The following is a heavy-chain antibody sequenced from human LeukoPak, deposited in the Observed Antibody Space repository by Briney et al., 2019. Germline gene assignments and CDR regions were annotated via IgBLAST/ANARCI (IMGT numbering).Heavy chain of an antibody. CDR3: TRHTGYISGQYSNYEDS. Sequence: SETLSLTCTLSGGSITNTKYYWGWIRQPPGKGLEWIGSIYYTGSTYYNPSLKSRVTISVGTSKNQFSLKLRSVTAADTALYYCTRHTGYISGQYSNYEDSWGQGTLVTVSS. V-gene: IGHV4-39*01. CDR1: GGSITNTKYY. D-gene: IGHD4-11*01. CDR2: IYYTGST. J-gene: IGHJ4*02.